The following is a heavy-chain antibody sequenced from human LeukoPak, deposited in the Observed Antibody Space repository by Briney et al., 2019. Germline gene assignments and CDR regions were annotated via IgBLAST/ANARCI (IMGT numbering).Heavy chain of an antibody. Sequence: SLKVSCKASGGTFSSYAISWVRQAPGQELEWMGGIIPIFGTANYAQKFQGRVTITTDESTSTAYMELSSLRSEDTAVYYCARCITGAPLYYYYYMDVWGKGTTVTVSS. CDR1: GGTFSSYA. V-gene: IGHV1-69*05. CDR3: ARCITGAPLYYYYYMDV. D-gene: IGHD1-20*01. CDR2: IIPIFGTA. J-gene: IGHJ6*03.